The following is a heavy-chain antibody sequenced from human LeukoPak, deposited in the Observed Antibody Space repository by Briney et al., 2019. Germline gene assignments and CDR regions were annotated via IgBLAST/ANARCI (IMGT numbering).Heavy chain of an antibody. CDR3: ANHGAAGTSDY. Sequence: GGSLRLSCAASGFTFSSYGMHWVRQAPGKGLEWVAVISYDGSNKYYADSVKGRFTISRENSKNTLYLQMNSLRAEDTAVYYCANHGAAGTSDYWGQGTLVTVSS. J-gene: IGHJ4*02. CDR2: ISYDGSNK. CDR1: GFTFSSYG. D-gene: IGHD6-13*01. V-gene: IGHV3-30*18.